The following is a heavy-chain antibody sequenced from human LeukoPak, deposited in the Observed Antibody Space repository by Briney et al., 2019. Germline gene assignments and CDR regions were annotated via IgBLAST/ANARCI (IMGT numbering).Heavy chain of an antibody. J-gene: IGHJ4*02. Sequence: SETLSLTCTVSGGSISSGDYYWSWIRQPPGKGLEWIGYIYYSGSTYYNPSLKSRVTISVDTSKNQFSLKLSSVTAADTAVYYCARLAVAGQLRGPAFDYWGQGTLVTVSS. CDR2: IYYSGST. V-gene: IGHV4-30-4*02. CDR3: ARLAVAGQLRGPAFDY. CDR1: GGSISSGDYY. D-gene: IGHD6-19*01.